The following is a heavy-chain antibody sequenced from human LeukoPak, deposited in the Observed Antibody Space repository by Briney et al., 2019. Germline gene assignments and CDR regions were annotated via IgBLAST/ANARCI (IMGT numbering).Heavy chain of an antibody. D-gene: IGHD3-22*01. CDR2: IYHSGST. Sequence: PSETLSLTCAVSGYSISSGYYWGWIRQPPGKGLEWIGSIYHSGSTYYNPSLKSRVTISVDTSKNQFSLKLSSVTAADTAVYYCARQNPRIAVIVVVITYFDYRGQGTLVTVSS. J-gene: IGHJ4*02. V-gene: IGHV4-38-2*01. CDR1: GYSISSGYY. CDR3: ARQNPRIAVIVVVITYFDY.